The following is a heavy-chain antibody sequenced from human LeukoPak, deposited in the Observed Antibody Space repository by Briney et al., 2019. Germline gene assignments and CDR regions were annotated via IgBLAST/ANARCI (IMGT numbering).Heavy chain of an antibody. CDR2: IYPGDSDT. CDR3: ARLGYYDSSGYYYNRHDAFDI. CDR1: GYSFTSYW. Sequence: GESLKISCKGSGYSFTSYWIGWVRQMPGKGLEWMGIIYPGDSDTRYSPSFQGQVTISADKSISTAYLQWSSLKASDTAMYYCARLGYYDSSGYYYNRHDAFDIWGQGTMVTVSS. J-gene: IGHJ3*02. D-gene: IGHD3-22*01. V-gene: IGHV5-51*01.